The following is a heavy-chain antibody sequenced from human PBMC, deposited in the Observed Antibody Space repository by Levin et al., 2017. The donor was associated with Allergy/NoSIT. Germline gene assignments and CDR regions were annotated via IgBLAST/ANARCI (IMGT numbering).Heavy chain of an antibody. CDR3: AREGVYAIFAGMDV. V-gene: IGHV3-48*03. CDR1: GFTFSSYE. CDR2: ISSSGSTI. D-gene: IGHD2-8*01. Sequence: GESLKISCAASGFTFSSYEMNWVRQAPGKGLEWVSYISSSGSTIYYADSVKGRFTISRDNAKNSLYLQMNSLRAEDTAVYYCAREGVYAIFAGMDVWGQGTTVTVSS. J-gene: IGHJ6*02.